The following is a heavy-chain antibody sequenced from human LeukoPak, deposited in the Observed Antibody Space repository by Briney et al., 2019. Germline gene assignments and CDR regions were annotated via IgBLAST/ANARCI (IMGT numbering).Heavy chain of an antibody. CDR3: ARGGELAVATLNDS. D-gene: IGHD6-19*01. V-gene: IGHV3-21*01. Sequence: GGSLRLSCAASGFTFSSYIMNWVRQAPGKGLEWVSSISSSSSYIYYADSVKGRFTISRDNAKNSLYLQMSSLRAEDTAVYYCARGGELAVATLNDSWGQGPLVTVTS. CDR2: ISSSSSYI. CDR1: GFTFSSYI. J-gene: IGHJ4*02.